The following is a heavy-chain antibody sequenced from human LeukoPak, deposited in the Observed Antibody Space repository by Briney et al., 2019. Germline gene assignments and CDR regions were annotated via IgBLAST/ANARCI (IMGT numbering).Heavy chain of an antibody. J-gene: IGHJ6*04. Sequence: ASVKVSCKASGYTFTGYYMHWVRQAPGQGLEWMGWINPNSGGTNYAQKFQGRVTMTRDTSISTAYMELSRLRSDDTAVYYCARDLSLVVGATFVSWFDPWGKGTTVTISS. CDR3: ARDLSLVVGATFVSWFDP. D-gene: IGHD1-26*01. CDR2: INPNSGGT. V-gene: IGHV1-2*02. CDR1: GYTFTGYY.